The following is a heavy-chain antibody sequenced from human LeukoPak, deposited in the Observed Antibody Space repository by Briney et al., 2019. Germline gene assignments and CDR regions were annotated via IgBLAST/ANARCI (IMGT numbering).Heavy chain of an antibody. D-gene: IGHD6-19*01. J-gene: IGHJ4*02. CDR2: IRGTGTTT. V-gene: IGHV3-23*01. CDR1: GFTFSDHA. Sequence: GGSLRLSCAASGFTFSDHAMSWVRQAPGKGLEWVSAIRGTGTTTFYASSVKGRFTISRDNSKNTADLQMNSLRAEDTAVYYCAKVSWLGTLPSYHFDSWGQGTQVTVSS. CDR3: AKVSWLGTLPSYHFDS.